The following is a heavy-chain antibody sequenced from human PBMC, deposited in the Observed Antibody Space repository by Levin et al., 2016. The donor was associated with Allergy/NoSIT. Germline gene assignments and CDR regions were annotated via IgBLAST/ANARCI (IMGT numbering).Heavy chain of an antibody. CDR3: AREQTSLTTFGFDL. CDR2: INSDGSIT. D-gene: IGHD4-17*01. J-gene: IGHJ4*02. Sequence: GESLKISCAASGFTFRSYWMHWVRQGPGKGLVWVSRINSDGSITNYADSVKGRFTISRDNAKSTLYLQMNSLRAEDTAVYYCAREQTSLTTFGFDLWGQGSLVTVSS. V-gene: IGHV3-74*01. CDR1: GFTFRSYW.